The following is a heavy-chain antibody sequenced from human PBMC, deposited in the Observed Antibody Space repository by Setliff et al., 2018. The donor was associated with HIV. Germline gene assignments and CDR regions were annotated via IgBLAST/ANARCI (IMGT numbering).Heavy chain of an antibody. CDR1: GGSFSAYY. CDR3: ARCSYDSSGYYGY. CDR2: INHSGTT. J-gene: IGHJ4*02. D-gene: IGHD3-22*01. V-gene: IGHV4-34*01. Sequence: SETLSLTCAVFGGSFSAYYWNWIRQTPGKGLEWIGEINHSGTTNYNPSLKSRVSISVDTSKNQFSLNLSSVTAADTAVYYCARCSYDSSGYYGYWGQGTLVTVSS.